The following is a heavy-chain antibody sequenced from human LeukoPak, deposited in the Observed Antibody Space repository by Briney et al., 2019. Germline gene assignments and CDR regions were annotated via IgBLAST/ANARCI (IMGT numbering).Heavy chain of an antibody. CDR3: ARHRYYYDTTSYAFDS. CDR2: VYHSGST. D-gene: IGHD3-22*01. CDR1: GGSFSGYY. V-gene: IGHV4-34*01. Sequence: SETLSLTCAVYGGSFSGYYWSWIRQPPGKGLEWIGSVYHSGSTFYNPSLKSRVTMSGDTSKNHFSLKLSSVTAADAAVYYCARHRYYYDTTSYAFDSWGQGILVTVSS. J-gene: IGHJ4*02.